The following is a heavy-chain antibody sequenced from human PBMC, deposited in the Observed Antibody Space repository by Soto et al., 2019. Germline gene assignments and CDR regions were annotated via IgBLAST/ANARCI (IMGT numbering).Heavy chain of an antibody. CDR1: VYSISSGSY. V-gene: IGHV4-38-2*02. D-gene: IGHD6-19*01. CDR2: IYHGGTT. Sequence: SETLSLTCTVSVYSISSGSYWAWIRQPPGKGPEWIASIYHGGTTFYNPSLKGRVTISVDTSNNQFSLKLTSVTAADTAVYYCARVHVMVVAGSTFDYWGHGTLVTVSS. J-gene: IGHJ4*01. CDR3: ARVHVMVVAGSTFDY.